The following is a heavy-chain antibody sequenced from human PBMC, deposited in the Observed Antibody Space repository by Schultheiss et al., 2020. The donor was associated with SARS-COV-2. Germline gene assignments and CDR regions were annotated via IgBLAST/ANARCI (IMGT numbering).Heavy chain of an antibody. CDR3: ARGPYHRITMVRGVIYWFDP. CDR2: INHSGST. J-gene: IGHJ5*02. CDR1: GGSFSGYY. D-gene: IGHD3-10*01. V-gene: IGHV4-34*01. Sequence: SETLSLTCAVYGGSFSGYYWSWIRQPPGKGLEWIGEINHSGSTNYNPSLKSRVTISVDTSKNQFSLKLSSVTAADTAVYYCARGPYHRITMVRGVIYWFDPWGQGTLVTVSS.